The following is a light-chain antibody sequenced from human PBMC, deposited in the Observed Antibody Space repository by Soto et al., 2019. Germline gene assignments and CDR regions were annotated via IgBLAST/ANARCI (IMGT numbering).Light chain of an antibody. CDR2: GTS. J-gene: IGKJ1*01. CDR3: HQYGYLGT. CDR1: QSLSSSY. Sequence: IVLTQSPGTLSLSPGERATLSCRASQSLSSSYLAWYQQKPGQAPRLLIYGTSIRATDIPDRFTGSGSGTDFTLTISRLEPEDFAVYYCHQYGYLGTFGQGTKVDIK. V-gene: IGKV3-20*01.